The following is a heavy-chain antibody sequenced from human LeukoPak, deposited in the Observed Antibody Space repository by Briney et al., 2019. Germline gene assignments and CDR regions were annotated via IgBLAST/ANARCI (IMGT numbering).Heavy chain of an antibody. CDR2: VNPNSGGT. V-gene: IGHV1-2*06. CDR1: GYTFTDLY. CDR3: ANLEAYCSSTSCYP. J-gene: IGHJ5*02. Sequence: ASVKVSCKTSGYTFTDLYIHWVRQAPGQGLEWMGRVNPNSGGTDYAQKFQGRVTMTRDTSISTAYMELSRLRSDDTAVYYCANLEAYCSSTSCYPWGQGTLVTVSS. D-gene: IGHD2-2*01.